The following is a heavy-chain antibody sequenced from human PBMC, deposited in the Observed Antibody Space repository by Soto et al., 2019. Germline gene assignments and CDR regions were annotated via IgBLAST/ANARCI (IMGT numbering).Heavy chain of an antibody. V-gene: IGHV1-46*01. CDR2: INPSGGRT. D-gene: IGHD3-10*01. J-gene: IGHJ4*02. CDR1: GYTFTTHY. CDR3: ARAGENYGSGTFSPPLRYYFNS. Sequence: QVQLVQSGTEVKKPGASVKVSCKTSGYTFTTHYVHWVRQAPGQGLEWMGSINPSGGRTSYALKFQGRITMTSDTSTNTVYVELTSLRSEDTAIYFCARAGENYGSGTFSPPLRYYFNSWGQGTLVTVSS.